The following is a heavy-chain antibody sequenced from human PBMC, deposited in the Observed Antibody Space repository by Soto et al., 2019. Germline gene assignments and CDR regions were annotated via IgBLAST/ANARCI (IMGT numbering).Heavy chain of an antibody. Sequence: GGSLRLSCAASGFTFSSYWMHWVHQAPGKGLVWVSRINSDGSSTSYADSVKGRFTISRDNAKNTLYLQMNSLRAEDTAVYYCARGDYDILTGYPDYWGQGTLVTVSS. CDR1: GFTFSSYW. CDR2: INSDGSST. V-gene: IGHV3-74*01. D-gene: IGHD3-9*01. CDR3: ARGDYDILTGYPDY. J-gene: IGHJ4*02.